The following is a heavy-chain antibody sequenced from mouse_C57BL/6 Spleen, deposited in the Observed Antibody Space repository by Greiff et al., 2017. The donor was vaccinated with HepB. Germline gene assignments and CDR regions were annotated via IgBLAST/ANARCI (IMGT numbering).Heavy chain of an antibody. Sequence: VQLQQSGAELVRPGASVTLSCKASGYTFTDYEMHWVKQTPEHGLEWIGAIDPETGGTAYNQKVKGKDTLTADKSSSTAYMELRSLTAEDSAGYYCTRYYGSSYGTDWYFDVWGTGTTVTVSS. CDR1: GYTFTDYE. CDR3: TRYYGSSYGTDWYFDV. V-gene: IGHV1-15*01. D-gene: IGHD1-1*01. CDR2: IDPETGGT. J-gene: IGHJ1*03.